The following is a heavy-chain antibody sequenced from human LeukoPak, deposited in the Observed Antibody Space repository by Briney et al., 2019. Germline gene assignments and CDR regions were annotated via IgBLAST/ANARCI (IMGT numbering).Heavy chain of an antibody. V-gene: IGHV7-4-1*02. CDR1: GYTFTSYG. CDR3: ARGGPVGATTSDIDY. CDR2: INTNTGNP. D-gene: IGHD1-26*01. Sequence: ASVKVSCKASGYTFTSYGISWVRQAPGQGLEWMGWINTNTGNPTYAQGFTGRFVFSLDTSVSTAYLQISSLKAEDTAVYYCARGGPVGATTSDIDYWGQGTLVTVSS. J-gene: IGHJ4*02.